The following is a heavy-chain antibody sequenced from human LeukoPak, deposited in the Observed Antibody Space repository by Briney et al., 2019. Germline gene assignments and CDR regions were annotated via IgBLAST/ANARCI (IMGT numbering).Heavy chain of an antibody. CDR2: ISAYNGNT. J-gene: IGHJ5*02. CDR3: ARDRGDVVRGVIIIENWFDP. D-gene: IGHD3-10*01. V-gene: IGHV1-18*01. Sequence: ASVKVSCKASGYTFTSCGISWVRQAPGQGLEWMGWISAYNGNTNYAQKHQGTVTMTTDTSTSTAYMELRSLRSDDTAVYYCARDRGDVVRGVIIIENWFDPWGQGTLVTVSS. CDR1: GYTFTSCG.